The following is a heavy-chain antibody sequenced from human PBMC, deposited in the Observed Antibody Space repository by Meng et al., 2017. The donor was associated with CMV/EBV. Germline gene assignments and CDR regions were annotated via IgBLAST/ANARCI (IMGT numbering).Heavy chain of an antibody. V-gene: IGHV3-7*01. CDR2: IKQDGSEK. CDR3: ARDRDYDFWSGYYYYYYGMDV. Sequence: GESLKISCAASGFTFSNAWMSWVRQAPGKGLEWVANIKQDGSEKYYVDSVKGRFTISRDNAKNSLYLQMNSLRAEDTAVYYCARDRDYDFWSGYYYYYYGMDVWGQGTTVTVSS. D-gene: IGHD3-3*01. CDR1: GFTFSNAW. J-gene: IGHJ6*02.